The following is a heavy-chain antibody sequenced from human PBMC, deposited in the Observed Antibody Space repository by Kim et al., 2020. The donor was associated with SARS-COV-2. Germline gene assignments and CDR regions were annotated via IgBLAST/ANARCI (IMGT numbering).Heavy chain of an antibody. CDR3: VKIPPPGTHYFDY. J-gene: IGHJ4*02. CDR2: ISNDGRTK. CDR1: EFTFSSYG. Sequence: GGSLRLSCAASEFTFSSYGMHWVRQAPGKGLEWVAVISNDGRTKYYADFVNGRFTISRDNSKNTLYLQMDSLRGEDTAVYYCVKIPPPGTHYFDYWGQG. D-gene: IGHD6-13*01. V-gene: IGHV3-30*18.